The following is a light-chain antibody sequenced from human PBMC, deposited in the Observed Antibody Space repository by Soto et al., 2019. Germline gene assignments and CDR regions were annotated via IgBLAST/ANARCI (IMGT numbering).Light chain of an antibody. J-gene: IGKJ1*01. Sequence: DIQMTQAPTTLSASVGDRVTITCRASQTISNWLAWYQQKPGKAPKLLIYDASSLESGVPSRFSGSGSGTEFTLTISSLQPDDFATYYCQQYDDYLWAFGQGTNVDIK. CDR1: QTISNW. V-gene: IGKV1-5*01. CDR3: QQYDDYLWA. CDR2: DAS.